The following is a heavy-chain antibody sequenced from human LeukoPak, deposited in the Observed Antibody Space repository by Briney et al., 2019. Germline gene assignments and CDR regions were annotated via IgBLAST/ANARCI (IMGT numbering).Heavy chain of an antibody. Sequence: GGSLRLSCAASGFTLSGYAMKWVRQAPGKGVEGVLVITSSGDSAYYADFVTGRFTISRDNSKTTLYLQMNSLRAEDTAVYYCAKGYYASGSSLSAFDSWGQGTLVTVSS. CDR1: GFTLSGYA. D-gene: IGHD3-10*01. V-gene: IGHV3-23*01. J-gene: IGHJ4*02. CDR3: AKGYYASGSSLSAFDS. CDR2: ITSSGDSA.